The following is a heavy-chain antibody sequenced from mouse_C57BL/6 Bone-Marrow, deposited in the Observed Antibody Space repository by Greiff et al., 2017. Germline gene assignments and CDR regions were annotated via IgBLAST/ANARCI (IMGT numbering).Heavy chain of an antibody. CDR2: IDPSDSYT. J-gene: IGHJ2*01. CDR3: ARRASQAHFDY. V-gene: IGHV1-69*01. Sequence: VQLQQPGAELVMPGASVKLSCKASGYTFTSYWMHWVKQRPGQGLEWIGEIDPSDSYTNYNQKFKGKSTLTVDKSSSTAYMQLSSLTSEDSAVYYGARRASQAHFDYWGQGTTLTVSS. CDR1: GYTFTSYW. D-gene: IGHD3-2*02.